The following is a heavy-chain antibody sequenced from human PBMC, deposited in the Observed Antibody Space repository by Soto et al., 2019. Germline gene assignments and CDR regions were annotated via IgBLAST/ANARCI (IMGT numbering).Heavy chain of an antibody. J-gene: IGHJ3*02. V-gene: IGHV1-69*02. Sequence: SVKVSCKASGGTFSSYTISWVRQAPGQGLEWMGRIIPILGIANYAQKFQGRVTITADKSTSTAYMELSSLRSEDTAVYYCARDPQPEIAVAGAFDIWGQGTMVTVSS. CDR2: IIPILGIA. CDR3: ARDPQPEIAVAGAFDI. CDR1: GGTFSSYT. D-gene: IGHD6-19*01.